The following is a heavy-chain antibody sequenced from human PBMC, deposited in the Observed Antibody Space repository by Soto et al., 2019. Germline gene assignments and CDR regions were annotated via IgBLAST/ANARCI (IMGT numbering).Heavy chain of an antibody. CDR3: AGVPDSSLGTMDV. D-gene: IGHD6-19*01. CDR1: GYSFTTYW. Sequence: HGESLKISCKGFGYSFTTYWIGWVRQLPGQGLEWMGVMFPGDSDTRYSPSFQGQVTMSADPSTNTAYLEWSSLKAADSAMYYCAGVPDSSLGTMDVWGQGTTVTVSS. V-gene: IGHV5-51*01. J-gene: IGHJ6*02. CDR2: MFPGDSDT.